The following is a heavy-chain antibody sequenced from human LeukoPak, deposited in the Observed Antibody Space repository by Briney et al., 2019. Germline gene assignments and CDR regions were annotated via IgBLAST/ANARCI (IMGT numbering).Heavy chain of an antibody. Sequence: PGRSLRLSCAASGFTFSSYAMHWVRQAPGKGLEWVAVISYDGSNKYYADSVKGRFTISRDNSKNTLYLQMNSLRAEDTAVYYCARERGGYLDYCGQGTLVTVSS. CDR1: GFTFSSYA. D-gene: IGHD3-22*01. J-gene: IGHJ4*02. V-gene: IGHV3-30*01. CDR2: ISYDGSNK. CDR3: ARERGGYLDY.